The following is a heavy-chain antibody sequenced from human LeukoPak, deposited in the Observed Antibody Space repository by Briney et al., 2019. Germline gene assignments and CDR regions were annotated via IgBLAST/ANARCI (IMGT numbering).Heavy chain of an antibody. V-gene: IGHV3-7*01. CDR2: IKQDGSEK. D-gene: IGHD3-10*01. Sequence: GGSLRLSCAASGFIFSSYWMSWVRQAPGKGLEWVANIKQDGSEKYYADSVKGRFTISRDNAKNTLYLQMNDLRAEDTAIYYCATDSYVSGSYYRLFYWGQGTLVTVSS. J-gene: IGHJ4*02. CDR3: ATDSYVSGSYYRLFY. CDR1: GFIFSSYW.